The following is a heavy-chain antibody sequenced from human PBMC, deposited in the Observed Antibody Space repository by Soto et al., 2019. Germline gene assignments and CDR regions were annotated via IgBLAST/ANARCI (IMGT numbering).Heavy chain of an antibody. J-gene: IGHJ4*02. V-gene: IGHV4-31*03. Sequence: QVQLQESGPGLVAPSQTLSLTCSVSGGSISRSGSYWTWIRQLPGKGLEWIGYIYFSGSTYYNPSXXSRLAMSVATSDNHSSLKLSSVTAAATAIYYCARGLRSLESWGQGTLVTVAS. CDR2: IYFSGST. CDR3: ARGLRSLES. CDR1: GGSISRSGSY.